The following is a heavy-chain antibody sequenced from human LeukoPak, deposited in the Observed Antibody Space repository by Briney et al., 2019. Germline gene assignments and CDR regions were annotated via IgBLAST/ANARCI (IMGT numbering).Heavy chain of an antibody. V-gene: IGHV1-2*02. CDR2: INPNSGDT. Sequence: ASVKVSCKASGYTFTGYYMHWVRQAPGQGLEWMGWINPNSGDTNYAQKFQGRVTMTRDTSISTAYMELSRLRSDDTAVYYCARDLFRSSGYYDYWGQGTLVTVSS. CDR3: ARDLFRSSGYYDY. CDR1: GYTFTGYY. J-gene: IGHJ4*02. D-gene: IGHD3-22*01.